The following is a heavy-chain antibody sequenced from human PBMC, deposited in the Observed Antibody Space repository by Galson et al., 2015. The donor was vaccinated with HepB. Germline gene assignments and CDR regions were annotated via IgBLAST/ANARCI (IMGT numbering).Heavy chain of an antibody. CDR3: AKRGESGGYSPLDY. Sequence: SLRLSCATSGFTFTTHAMSWVRQAPGKGLEWVAAISGSGIYKYSTDSARGRFTISRDNSKNTVHLEMDSLRVEDSAVYYCAKRGESGGYSPLDYWGQRSLVIVSS. V-gene: IGHV3-23*01. CDR1: GFTFTTHA. CDR2: ISGSGIYK. D-gene: IGHD1-26*01. J-gene: IGHJ4*02.